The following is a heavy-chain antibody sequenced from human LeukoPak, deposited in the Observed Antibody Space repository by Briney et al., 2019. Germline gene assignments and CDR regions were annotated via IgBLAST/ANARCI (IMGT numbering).Heavy chain of an antibody. V-gene: IGHV3-23*01. CDR3: AKEISSIVGATGYFDY. CDR1: GFTFSSYA. D-gene: IGHD1-26*01. J-gene: IGHJ4*02. Sequence: PGGSLRLSCAASGFTFSSYAMSWVRQAPGKGLEWVSAISGSGGSTYYADSVKGRFTISRDNSKNTLYLQMNSLRAEDTAVYYCAKEISSIVGATGYFDYWGQGTLVTVSS. CDR2: ISGSGGST.